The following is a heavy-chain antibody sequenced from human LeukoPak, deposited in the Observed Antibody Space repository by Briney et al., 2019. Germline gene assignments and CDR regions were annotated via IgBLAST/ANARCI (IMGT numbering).Heavy chain of an antibody. V-gene: IGHV3-11*04. J-gene: IGHJ4*02. CDR1: GFTFSDYY. Sequence: GSLRLSCAASGFTFSDYYMSWIRQAPGKGLEWVSYISSSGSTIYYADSVKGRFTISRDNAKNSLYLQMNSLRAEDTAVYYCARDGVVVPAAIGFAPTNFDYWGQGTLVTVSS. CDR3: ARDGVVVPAAIGFAPTNFDY. D-gene: IGHD2-2*02. CDR2: ISSSGSTI.